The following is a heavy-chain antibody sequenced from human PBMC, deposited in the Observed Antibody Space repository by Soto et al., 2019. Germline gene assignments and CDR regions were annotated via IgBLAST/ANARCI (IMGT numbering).Heavy chain of an antibody. CDR3: ARGLDYYDSSGYYHGLDY. CDR2: IIPIFGTA. Sequence: ASVKVSCKASGGTFSSYAISWVRQAPGQGLEWMGGIIPIFGTANYAQKFQGRVTITADESTSTAYMELSSLRSEDTAVYYCARGLDYYDSSGYYHGLDYWGQGTLVTVSS. J-gene: IGHJ4*02. V-gene: IGHV1-69*13. CDR1: GGTFSSYA. D-gene: IGHD3-22*01.